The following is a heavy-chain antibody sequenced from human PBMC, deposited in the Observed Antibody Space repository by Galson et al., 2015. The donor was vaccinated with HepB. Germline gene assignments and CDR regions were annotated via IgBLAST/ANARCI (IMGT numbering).Heavy chain of an antibody. CDR2: IRSKANSYAT. CDR1: GFTFSGSA. D-gene: IGHD2-15*01. Sequence: LRLSCAASGFTFSGSAMHWVRQASGKGLEWVGRIRSKANSYATAYAASVKGRFTISRDDSKNTAYLQMNSLKTEDTAVYYCTSRTCSGGSCYQFADWGQGTLVTVSS. J-gene: IGHJ4*02. CDR3: TSRTCSGGSCYQFAD. V-gene: IGHV3-73*01.